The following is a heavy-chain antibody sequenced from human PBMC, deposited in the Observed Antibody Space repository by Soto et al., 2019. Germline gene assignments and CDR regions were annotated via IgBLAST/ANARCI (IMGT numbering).Heavy chain of an antibody. CDR2: IYPGDSDI. D-gene: IGHD2-15*01. CDR1: GYSFTSYW. V-gene: IGHV5-51*01. J-gene: IGHJ6*02. Sequence: EVQLVQSGAEVKKPGESLKISCKGSGYSFTSYWIGWVRQMPGKGLEWMGIIYPGDSDIRYSPSFQGQVTISADKSISTAYLQWSGLKASDTAIYYCARQLPYGGNSYYGMDVWGQGTTFTVSS. CDR3: ARQLPYGGNSYYGMDV.